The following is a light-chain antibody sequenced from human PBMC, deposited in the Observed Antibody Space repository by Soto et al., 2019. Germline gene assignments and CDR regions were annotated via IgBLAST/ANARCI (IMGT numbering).Light chain of an antibody. CDR2: RDS. J-gene: IGLJ2*01. CDR3: AAWDDSLSGVL. CDR1: SSNIGSNY. V-gene: IGLV1-47*01. Sequence: QSVLTQPASASVTPGQRVTISCSGSSSNIGSNYVFWYQQVPGTAPQLLIYRDSQRPSGVSARFSGSKSGSSASLAISGLRSEDEADYYCAAWDDSLSGVLFGGGTKLTVL.